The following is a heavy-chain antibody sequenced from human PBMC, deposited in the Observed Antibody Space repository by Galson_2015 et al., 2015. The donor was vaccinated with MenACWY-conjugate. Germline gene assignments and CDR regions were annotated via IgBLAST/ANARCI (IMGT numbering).Heavy chain of an antibody. J-gene: IGHJ4*02. D-gene: IGHD2-2*01. CDR2: ISALNGYT. CDR1: GYTFTSYG. CDR3: ARGGTSWARDISDF. Sequence: QSGAEVKKPGESLTTSCKASGYTFTSYGLTWVRQAPGQGLEWMGWISALNGYTKSAQNLQDRFTMTTEAATNTAYMELTSLRSDDTAIDYCARGGTSWARDISDFWGQGTLVTVSS. V-gene: IGHV1-18*01.